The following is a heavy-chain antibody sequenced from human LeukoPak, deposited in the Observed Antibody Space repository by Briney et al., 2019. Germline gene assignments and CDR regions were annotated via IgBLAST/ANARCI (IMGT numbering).Heavy chain of an antibody. V-gene: IGHV4-38-2*02. CDR2: IYHSGIT. CDR3: ARGVGSGYTDY. CDR1: GYSIRSGFY. J-gene: IGHJ4*02. D-gene: IGHD3-22*01. Sequence: TSETLSLTCTVSGYSIRSGFYWGWIRQPPGKGLEWIGNIYHSGITYYTPSLKSRVTISVDTSKNQFYLKLISVTAADTAVYYCARGVGSGYTDYWGQGALVTVSS.